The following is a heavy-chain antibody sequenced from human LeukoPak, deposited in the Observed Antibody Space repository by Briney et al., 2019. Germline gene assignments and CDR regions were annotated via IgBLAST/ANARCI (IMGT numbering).Heavy chain of an antibody. Sequence: GGSLRLSCAASGFTSSSYAMHWVRQAPGKGLEWVAVISYDGSNKYYADSVKGRFTISRDNSKNTLYLQMNSLRAEDTAVYYCARDLVFSGVGATILIYWGQGTLVTVSS. CDR3: ARDLVFSGVGATILIY. V-gene: IGHV3-30*04. J-gene: IGHJ4*02. CDR1: GFTSSSYA. D-gene: IGHD1-26*01. CDR2: ISYDGSNK.